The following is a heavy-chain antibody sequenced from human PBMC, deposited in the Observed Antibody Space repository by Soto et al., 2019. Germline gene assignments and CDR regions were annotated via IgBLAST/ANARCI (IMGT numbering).Heavy chain of an antibody. D-gene: IGHD3-22*01. J-gene: IGHJ6*02. CDR1: GYTFSDYY. V-gene: IGHV1-2*02. Sequence: GASVKVSCKTSGYTFSDYYIHWVRQAPGQGLEWLGWINPDSGVTNSAQKFQDRVTMTRVTSISTAYMELRSLRSDDTAVYYCARDRYYYDSSGPRRYYYYGMDVWGQGTTVTVSS. CDR2: INPDSGVT. CDR3: ARDRYYYDSSGPRRYYYYGMDV.